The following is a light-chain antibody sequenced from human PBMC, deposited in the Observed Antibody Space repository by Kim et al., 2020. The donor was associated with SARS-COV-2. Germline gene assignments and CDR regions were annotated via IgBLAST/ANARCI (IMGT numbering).Light chain of an antibody. CDR1: QSISSSY. CDR2: GAS. Sequence: PGERATRACRASQSISSSYLAWYQQKPGQAPRLLIYGASSRATGIPDRFSGSGSGTDFTLTISRLEPEDFAVYYCQQYGSSPPITFGQGTRLEIK. CDR3: QQYGSSPPIT. V-gene: IGKV3-20*01. J-gene: IGKJ5*01.